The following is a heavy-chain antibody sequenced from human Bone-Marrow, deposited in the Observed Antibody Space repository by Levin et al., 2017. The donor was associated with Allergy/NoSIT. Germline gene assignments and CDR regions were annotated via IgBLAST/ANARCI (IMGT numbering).Heavy chain of an antibody. CDR3: VRYYTPGYNKKWRIFDY. CDR2: IFSNDDR. V-gene: IGHV2-26*01. D-gene: IGHD1-14*01. J-gene: IGHJ4*02. CDR1: GFSLSNATMG. Sequence: ESGPTLVKPTEALTLTCSVSGFSLSNATMGVSWVRQPPGKALEWLAHIFSNDDRSYSPSLKSRLTISKDNSKSQVVLTMTNMDPVDTATYYCVRYYTPGYNKKWRIFDYWGQGSLVTVSS.